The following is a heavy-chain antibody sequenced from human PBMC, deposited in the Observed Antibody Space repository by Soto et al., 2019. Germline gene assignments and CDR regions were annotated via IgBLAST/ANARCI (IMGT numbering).Heavy chain of an antibody. CDR2: INPNGGVT. Sequence: QVQLVQSGAEVRKPGASVTVSCRSSGDSFNDYYIHWVRQAPGQGFEWMGWINPNGGVTKYAQKFQGWVSMTRDTSISTVYMQLSRLRSDDTAVYYCARESGGATATLYYYYFYMGVWGTGTTVTVSS. J-gene: IGHJ6*03. V-gene: IGHV1-2*04. CDR1: GDSFNDYY. CDR3: ARESGGATATLYYYYFYMGV. D-gene: IGHD2-15*01.